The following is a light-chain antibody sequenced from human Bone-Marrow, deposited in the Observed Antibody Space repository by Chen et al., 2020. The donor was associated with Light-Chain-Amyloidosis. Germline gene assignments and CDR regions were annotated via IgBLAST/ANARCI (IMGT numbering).Light chain of an antibody. Sequence: FMLTQPRAVSESPGKTVTISCTRSSGSIDGNYVQWFQQRPGRSPTTVIFADNLRPPGVPDRFSGSIDTSSAAASMSISGLKPEDEADYDWQSYDTSGRVFGGGTRLTVL. V-gene: IGLV6-57*01. CDR3: QSYDTSGRV. CDR2: ADN. CDR1: SGSIDGNY. J-gene: IGLJ3*02.